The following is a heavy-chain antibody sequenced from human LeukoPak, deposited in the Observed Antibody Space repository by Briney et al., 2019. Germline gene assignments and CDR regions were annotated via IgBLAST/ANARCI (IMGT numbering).Heavy chain of an antibody. V-gene: IGHV4-4*07. CDR3: ARQIASAGTAGFDF. CDR2: IYSTGST. Sequence: PSETLSLTCTVSGGSISSYYWSWIRQPAGKGLEWIGRIYSTGSTNYNPSLKSRVTMSVDTSKNQFSLRLRSVTAADAAVYYCARQIASAGTAGFDFWGQGALVTVSS. D-gene: IGHD6-13*01. CDR1: GGSISSYY. J-gene: IGHJ4*02.